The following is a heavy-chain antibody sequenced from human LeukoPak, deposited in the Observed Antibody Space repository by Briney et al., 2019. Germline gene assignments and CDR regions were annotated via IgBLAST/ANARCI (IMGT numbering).Heavy chain of an antibody. CDR1: GGTFSSYA. V-gene: IGHV1-69*13. CDR3: APTYYYGSGSYHDFDY. Sequence: SVKVSCKASGGTFSSYAISWVRQAPGQGLEWMGGIIPIFGTANYAQKFQGRVTITADESTSTAYMELSSLRSEDTAVYYCAPTYYYGSGSYHDFDYWGQGTLVTVSS. CDR2: IIPIFGTA. D-gene: IGHD3-10*01. J-gene: IGHJ4*02.